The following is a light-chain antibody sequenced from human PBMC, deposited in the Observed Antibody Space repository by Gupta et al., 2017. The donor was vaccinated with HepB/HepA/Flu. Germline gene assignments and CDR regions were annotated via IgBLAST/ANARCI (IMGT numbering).Light chain of an antibody. J-gene: IGLJ3*02. CDR3: ALYLGSGIWV. Sequence: QPVVTREPSFSVCPGGTGTLTCALNSGSVSTTFYPSWYQQTPGQATLTLIYNTKTRSSGVPDRFSGSILGNKAALTITGAQTDDESDYYCALYLGSGIWVFGGGTKLTVL. V-gene: IGLV8-61*01. CDR1: SGSVSTTFY. CDR2: NTK.